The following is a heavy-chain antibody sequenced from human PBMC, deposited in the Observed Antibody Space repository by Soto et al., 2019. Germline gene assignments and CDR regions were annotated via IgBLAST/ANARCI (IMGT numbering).Heavy chain of an antibody. CDR3: VRQAARNYFDF. CDR2: IESRGRTI. D-gene: IGHD6-6*01. Sequence: QVQLVESGGGLVKPGGSLRLSCAASGFTFSDYHMSWIRQAPGKGLEWVSFIESRGRTISYADSVKGRFTISRDNAKNSLFLQINILRAEDTAVYSCVRQAARNYFDFWGQGTLLTVSS. V-gene: IGHV3-11*01. J-gene: IGHJ4*02. CDR1: GFTFSDYH.